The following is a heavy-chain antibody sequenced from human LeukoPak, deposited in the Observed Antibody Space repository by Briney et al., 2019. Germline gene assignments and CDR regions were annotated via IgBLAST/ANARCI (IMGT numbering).Heavy chain of an antibody. Sequence: PSETLSLTCTVSGYSISSGYYWGWIRQPPGKGLEWIGYIYYSGSTNYNPSLKSRVTISVDTSKNQFSLKLSSVTAADTAVYYCARVNWNYVGNWFDPWGQGTQVTVSS. D-gene: IGHD1-7*01. J-gene: IGHJ5*02. CDR2: IYYSGST. CDR3: ARVNWNYVGNWFDP. CDR1: GYSISSGYY. V-gene: IGHV4-61*05.